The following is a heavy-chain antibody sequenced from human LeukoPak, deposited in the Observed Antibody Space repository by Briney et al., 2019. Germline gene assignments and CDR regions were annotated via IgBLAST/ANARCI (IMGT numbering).Heavy chain of an antibody. D-gene: IGHD3-10*01. Sequence: SETLSLTCAVYGGSFSGYYWSWIRQPPGKGLEWIGEINHSGSTNYNPSLKSRVVISVDTSKNQFSLKLSSVTAADTAVYYCASYASGTYRFDPWGQGTLVTVSS. CDR3: ASYASGTYRFDP. V-gene: IGHV4-34*09. CDR1: GGSFSGYY. J-gene: IGHJ5*02. CDR2: INHSGST.